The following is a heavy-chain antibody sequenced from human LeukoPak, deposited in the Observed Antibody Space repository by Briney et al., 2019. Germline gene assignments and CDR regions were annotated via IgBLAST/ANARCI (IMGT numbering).Heavy chain of an antibody. CDR1: GFTFSSYG. V-gene: IGHV3-23*01. D-gene: IGHD2-15*01. CDR2: ISGSGGST. J-gene: IGHJ5*02. Sequence: TGGSLRLSCAASGFTFSSYGMSWVRQAPGKGLEWVSAISGSGGSTYYADSVKGRFTISRDNSKNTLYLQMNSLRAEDTAVYYCAKDRVHRGCSGGSCYPYFNWFDPWGQGTLVTVSS. CDR3: AKDRVHRGCSGGSCYPYFNWFDP.